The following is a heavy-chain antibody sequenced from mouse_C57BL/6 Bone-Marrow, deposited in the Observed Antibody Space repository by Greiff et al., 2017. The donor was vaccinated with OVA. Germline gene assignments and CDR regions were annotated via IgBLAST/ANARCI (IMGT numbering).Heavy chain of an antibody. Sequence: QVQLKQPGAELVKPGASVKMSCKASGYTFTSYWITWVKQRPGQGLEWIGDIYPGSGSTNYNEKFKSKATLTVDTSSSTAYMQLSSLTSEDSAVYYCARSPLYYTYDGGGYYYAMDYWGQGTSVTVSS. V-gene: IGHV1-55*01. CDR2: IYPGSGST. CDR3: ARSPLYYTYDGGGYYYAMDY. D-gene: IGHD2-12*01. CDR1: GYTFTSYW. J-gene: IGHJ4*01.